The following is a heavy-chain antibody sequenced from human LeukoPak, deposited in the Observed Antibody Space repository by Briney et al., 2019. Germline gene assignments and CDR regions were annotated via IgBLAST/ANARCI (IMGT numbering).Heavy chain of an antibody. CDR3: ALRNFGIGFHI. Sequence: PSETLSLTCSVSGASMSSGEYHWTWLRQPAGKGPEWIGRIFKGVSTNYNPSLKSRATISQDTSKNQFSLDLTSVTAADTAVYYCALRNFGIGFHIWGQGTLVTVSS. D-gene: IGHD3-9*01. V-gene: IGHV4-61*02. J-gene: IGHJ3*02. CDR1: GASMSSGEYH. CDR2: IFKGVST.